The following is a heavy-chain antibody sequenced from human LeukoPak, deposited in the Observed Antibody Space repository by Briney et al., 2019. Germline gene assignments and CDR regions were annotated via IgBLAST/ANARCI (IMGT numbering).Heavy chain of an antibody. CDR1: GGSISSYY. V-gene: IGHV4-59*01. CDR2: ISYSGST. D-gene: IGHD2-15*01. CDR3: ARVTRYCSGAVCYSMMDY. Sequence: SETLSLTCTVSGGSISSYYWSWIRQPPGKGLEWIGYISYSGSTDYNPSLKSRVTISLDTSKNQFSLRLSSVTAADTAVYYCARVTRYCSGAVCYSMMDYWGQGTLVTVSS. J-gene: IGHJ4*02.